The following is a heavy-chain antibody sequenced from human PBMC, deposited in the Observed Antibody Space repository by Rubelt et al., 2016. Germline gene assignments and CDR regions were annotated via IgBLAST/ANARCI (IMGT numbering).Heavy chain of an antibody. V-gene: IGHV1-18*01. Sequence: GQGLEWMGWISAYNGNTNYAQKLQGRVTITADKSTSTAYMELSRLRSDDTAVYYCARAAYGSGSYHGFDYWGQGTLVTVSS. CDR3: ARAAYGSGSYHGFDY. D-gene: IGHD3-10*01. J-gene: IGHJ4*02. CDR2: ISAYNGNT.